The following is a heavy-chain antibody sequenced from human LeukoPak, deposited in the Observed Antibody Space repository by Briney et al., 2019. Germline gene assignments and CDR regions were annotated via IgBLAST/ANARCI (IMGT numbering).Heavy chain of an antibody. CDR2: IYYSGST. D-gene: IGHD2-15*01. V-gene: IGHV4-59*08. J-gene: IGHJ4*02. CDR1: GGSISSYY. CDR3: ARHLTDTYCSGGTCYMYYFEY. Sequence: SETLSLTCTVSGGSISSYYWSWIRQPPGKGLEWIGYIYYSGSTKYNPSLRSRVTISVDTSKNQFSLKLTSVTAADTAVYYCARHLTDTYCSGGTCYMYYFEYWGQGTLVTVSS.